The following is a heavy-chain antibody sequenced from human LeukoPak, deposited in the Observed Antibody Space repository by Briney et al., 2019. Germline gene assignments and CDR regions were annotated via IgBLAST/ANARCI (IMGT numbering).Heavy chain of an antibody. D-gene: IGHD1-7*01. Sequence: SETLSLTCTVSGGSISSHSYYWGWIRQPPGKGLEWIGCIYYTGSTYDNASLKSRVTISVDTSKNQFSLKLSSVTAADTAIYYCARVITGTSSPGGLDYWGQGTLVTVSS. J-gene: IGHJ4*02. CDR1: GGSISSHSYY. CDR3: ARVITGTSSPGGLDY. CDR2: IYYTGST. V-gene: IGHV4-39*07.